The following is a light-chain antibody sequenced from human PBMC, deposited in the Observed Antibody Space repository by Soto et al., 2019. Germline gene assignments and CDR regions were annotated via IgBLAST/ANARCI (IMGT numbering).Light chain of an antibody. Sequence: DIQMTQSPSSLSASVGDRVTITCRASQGIKHDLGWYQQKPGQAPKSLIYGASSLQSGVPSRFSGSGSETEITLTISSLQPEDIATDYCLQHNSYPPAFGGGTKVESK. J-gene: IGKJ4*01. V-gene: IGKV1-17*01. CDR2: GAS. CDR1: QGIKHD. CDR3: LQHNSYPPA.